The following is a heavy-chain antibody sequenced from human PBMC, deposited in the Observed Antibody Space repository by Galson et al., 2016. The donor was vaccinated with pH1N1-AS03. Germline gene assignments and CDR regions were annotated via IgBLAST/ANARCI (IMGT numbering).Heavy chain of an antibody. J-gene: IGHJ4*02. Sequence: LRLSCAAAGFTFSSYAMYWVRQAPGKGLEYVSVISGNGFSTYYANSVKGRFTISRDNSKNTLYLQMGSLRTEDMAVYYCARGPVSYSNYWFPPPDHWGQGTLVTVSS. CDR2: ISGNGFST. CDR3: ARGPVSYSNYWFPPPDH. CDR1: GFTFSSYA. V-gene: IGHV3-64*01. D-gene: IGHD6-13*01.